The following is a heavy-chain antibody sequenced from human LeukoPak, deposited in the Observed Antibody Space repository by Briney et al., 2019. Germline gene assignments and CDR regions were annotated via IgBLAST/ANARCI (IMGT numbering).Heavy chain of an antibody. J-gene: IGHJ6*03. CDR2: IISSGDIT. CDR3: AREGPVVAALDAYMDV. V-gene: IGHV3-48*01. D-gene: IGHD2-15*01. CDR1: GFAFSRYA. Sequence: PGGSLRLSCGASGFAFSRYAMSWVRQAPGKGLEWVSSIISSGDITYYADSVKGRFTISRDNAKNSLYLQMNSLRAEDTAVYYCAREGPVVAALDAYMDVWGKGTTVTVSS.